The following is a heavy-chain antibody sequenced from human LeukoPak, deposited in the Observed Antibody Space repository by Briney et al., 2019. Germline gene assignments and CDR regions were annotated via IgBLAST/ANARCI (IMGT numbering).Heavy chain of an antibody. J-gene: IGHJ6*02. CDR1: GFMFSDYA. D-gene: IGHD3-10*01. CDR3: ARAGHYYGSGSTWGYYGMDV. CDR2: IYSGGST. Sequence: AGGSLRLSCVASGFMFSDYAMSWVRQAPGKGLEWVSVIYSGGSTYYADSVKGRFTISRHNSKNTLYLQMNSLRAEDTAVYYCARAGHYYGSGSTWGYYGMDVWGQGTTVTVSS. V-gene: IGHV3-53*04.